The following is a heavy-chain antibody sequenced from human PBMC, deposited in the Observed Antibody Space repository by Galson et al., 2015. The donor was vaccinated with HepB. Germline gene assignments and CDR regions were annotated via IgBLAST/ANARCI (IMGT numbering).Heavy chain of an antibody. V-gene: IGHV1-8*01. J-gene: IGHJ5*02. CDR3: ARRGKRYCTGGVCGVGNWFDP. CDR2: MNPNSGNA. CDR1: GYTFTSYD. D-gene: IGHD2-8*02. Sequence: SVKVSCKASGYTFTSYDINWVRQAPGQGFEWMASMNPNSGNAGYGQKFQGRVTMTRDTSISTAYMELSRLRSDDTAVYYCARRGKRYCTGGVCGVGNWFDPWGQGTLVTVSS.